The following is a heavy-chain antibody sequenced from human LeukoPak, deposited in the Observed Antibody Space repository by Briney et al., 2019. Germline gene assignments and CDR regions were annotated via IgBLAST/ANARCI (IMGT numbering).Heavy chain of an antibody. CDR1: GGTFSSYA. D-gene: IGHD3-22*01. CDR2: IIPILGIA. V-gene: IGHV1-69*04. J-gene: IGHJ3*02. CDR3: ASFSDTMTVVVKPSGAFDI. Sequence: SVKVSCKASGGTFSSYAISWVRQAPGQGLEWMGRIIPILGIANYAQKFQGRVTITADKSTSTAYMELSSLRSEDTAVYYCASFSDTMTVVVKPSGAFDIWGQGTMVTVSS.